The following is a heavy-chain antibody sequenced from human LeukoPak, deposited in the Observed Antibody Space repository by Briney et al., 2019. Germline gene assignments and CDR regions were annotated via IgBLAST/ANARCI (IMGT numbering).Heavy chain of an antibody. V-gene: IGHV4-61*08. Sequence: SQTLSLTCTVSGGSISSGGYYWSWIRQHPGKGLEWIGYIYYSGNTNYNPSLKSRVTISIDTSKNQFSLKLSSVTAADTAVYYCARDLRIPTLSMYYYYGMDVWGQGTTVTVSS. CDR1: GGSISSGGYY. CDR2: IYYSGNT. D-gene: IGHD4-4*01. CDR3: ARDLRIPTLSMYYYYGMDV. J-gene: IGHJ6*02.